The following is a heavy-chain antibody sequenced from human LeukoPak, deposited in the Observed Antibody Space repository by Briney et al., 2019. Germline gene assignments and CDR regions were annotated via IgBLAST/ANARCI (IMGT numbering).Heavy chain of an antibody. CDR2: IYPGDSDT. J-gene: IGHJ6*03. CDR3: ARHGTIFGVVILDHYYMDV. D-gene: IGHD3-3*01. CDR1: GYSFTSYW. V-gene: IGHV5-51*01. Sequence: GESLKISCKGSGYSFTSYWIGWVRQMPGKGLEWMGIIYPGDSDTRYSPSFQGQVTISADKSISTAYLQWSSLKASDTAMYYCARHGTIFGVVILDHYYMDVWGKGTTVTVSS.